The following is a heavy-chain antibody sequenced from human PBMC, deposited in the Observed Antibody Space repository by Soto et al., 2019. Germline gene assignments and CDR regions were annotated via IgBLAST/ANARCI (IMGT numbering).Heavy chain of an antibody. CDR1: GFTFGDYA. CDR3: RRTCPSKIVVDRVY. J-gene: IGHJ4*02. D-gene: IGHD3-22*01. CDR2: IRSKIFGGTT. V-gene: IGHV3-49*03. Sequence: GGSLRLSCTTSGFTFGDYAMSWFRQAPGKGLEWVGFIRSKIFGGTTEYAAAVKGRFIISRDDSKSIAYLQMDSLKTEATAVYYCRRTCPSKIVVDRVYWGQGTMVEVSS.